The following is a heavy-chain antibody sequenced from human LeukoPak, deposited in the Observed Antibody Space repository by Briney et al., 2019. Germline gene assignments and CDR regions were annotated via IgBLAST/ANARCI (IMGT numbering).Heavy chain of an antibody. V-gene: IGHV3-30-3*01. J-gene: IGHJ4*02. CDR1: GFTFSSYA. CDR2: ISYDGSNK. D-gene: IGHD3-10*01. Sequence: GGSLRLSCAASGFTFSSYAMHWVRQAPGKGLEWVAVISYDGSNKYYADSVKGRFTISRDNSKNTLYLQMNSLRAEDTAVYYCARAILYGSFDFWGQGTLVTVSS. CDR3: ARAILYGSFDF.